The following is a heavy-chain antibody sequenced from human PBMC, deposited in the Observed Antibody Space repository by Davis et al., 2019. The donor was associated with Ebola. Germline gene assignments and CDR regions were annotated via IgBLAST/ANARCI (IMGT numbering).Heavy chain of an antibody. J-gene: IGHJ4*02. CDR2: ISAYNGNT. V-gene: IGHV1-18*01. CDR3: ARDLGMVKSYYFDY. Sequence: AASVKVSCKASGYNFNSYGIYWVRQAPGQGLEGMGWISAYNGNTNYAQKLQGRVTMTTDTSTSTAYMELRSLRSDDTAVYYCARDLGMVKSYYFDYWGQGTLVTVSS. CDR1: GYNFNSYG. D-gene: IGHD5-18*01.